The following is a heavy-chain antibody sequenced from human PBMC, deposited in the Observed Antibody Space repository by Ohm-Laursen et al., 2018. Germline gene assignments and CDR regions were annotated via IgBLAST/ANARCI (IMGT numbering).Heavy chain of an antibody. CDR1: GDSIATYY. Sequence: PSDTLSLTCAVSGDSIATYYWSWIRQPPGQGLEWIGYVSYSGSTNYNPSLKSRVTISVDTSKNQFSLKLSSVTAADTAVYYCARGSQMRISMIRGVAGYFDFWGQGALVTVSS. CDR2: VSYSGST. V-gene: IGHV4-59*07. J-gene: IGHJ4*02. CDR3: ARGSQMRISMIRGVAGYFDF. D-gene: IGHD3-10*01.